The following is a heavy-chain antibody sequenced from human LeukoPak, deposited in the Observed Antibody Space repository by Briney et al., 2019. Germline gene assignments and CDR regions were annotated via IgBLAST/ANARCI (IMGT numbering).Heavy chain of an antibody. J-gene: IGHJ3*02. V-gene: IGHV3-48*01. D-gene: IGHD1-1*01. Sequence: GGSLRLSCAASGFTFSSYSMNWVRQAPGKGLEGVSYISSSSSTIYYADSVKGRFTISRDNAKNSLYLQMNSLRAEDTAVYYCARSGPTGAFDIWGQGTMVTVSS. CDR2: ISSSSSTI. CDR1: GFTFSSYS. CDR3: ARSGPTGAFDI.